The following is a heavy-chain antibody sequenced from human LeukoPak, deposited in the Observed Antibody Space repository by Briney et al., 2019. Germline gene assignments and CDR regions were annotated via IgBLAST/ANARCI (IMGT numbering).Heavy chain of an antibody. CDR2: IIPIFGTA. CDR3: ARARTTDAWYYYYYMDV. V-gene: IGHV1-69*05. J-gene: IGHJ6*03. D-gene: IGHD4-11*01. CDR1: GGTFSSYA. Sequence: SVKVSCKASGGTFSSYAISWVRQAPGQGLEWMGGIIPIFGTANYAQKFQGRVTITTDESTSTAYMELSSLRSEDTAVYYCARARTTDAWYYYYYMDVWGKGTTVTVSS.